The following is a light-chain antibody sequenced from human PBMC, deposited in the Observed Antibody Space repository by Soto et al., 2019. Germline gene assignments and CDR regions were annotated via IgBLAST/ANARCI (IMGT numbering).Light chain of an antibody. V-gene: IGLV2-14*03. J-gene: IGLJ3*02. Sequence: QSVLTQPASVSGSPGQSITISCTGTSSDVGGYKYVSYVSWYQQHPGKAPKLMIYDVSNRPSGVADRFSGSESGNTASLTISGLQAEDEADYYCSSYTGSSTWVFGGGTKLTVL. CDR2: DVS. CDR3: SSYTGSSTWV. CDR1: SSDVGGYKYVSY.